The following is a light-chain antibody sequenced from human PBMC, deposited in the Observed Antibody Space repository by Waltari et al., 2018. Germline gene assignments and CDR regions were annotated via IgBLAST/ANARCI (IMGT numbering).Light chain of an antibody. J-gene: IGLJ1*01. Sequence: QSALTQPASVSGSPGQSITISCTGTNSDIGGYNYVSWYQQHPGNAPKLMIYDVSMRPSGFSIRFSGSKSGNTASLTISGLQPDYKADYYCSSYTSRATYVFGTGTKVTVL. CDR1: NSDIGGYNY. V-gene: IGLV2-14*03. CDR2: DVS. CDR3: SSYTSRATYV.